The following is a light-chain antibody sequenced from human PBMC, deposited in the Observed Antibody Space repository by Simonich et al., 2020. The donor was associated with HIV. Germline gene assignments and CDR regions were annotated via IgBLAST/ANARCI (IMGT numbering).Light chain of an antibody. J-gene: IGKJ1*01. V-gene: IGKV1-5*03. CDR2: KAS. CDR3: QQYNSYSRT. Sequence: DIQMTQSPSTLSASVGDRVTITCRASQSISRWLAGYQQKPGKAPKLLIYKASSLESGVQSRFSGSGSGTEFTLTISSLQPDDFASYYCQQYNSYSRTFGQGTKVEIK. CDR1: QSISRW.